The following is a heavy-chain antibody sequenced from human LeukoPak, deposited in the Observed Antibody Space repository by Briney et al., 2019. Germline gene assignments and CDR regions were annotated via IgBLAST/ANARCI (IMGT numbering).Heavy chain of an antibody. D-gene: IGHD2/OR15-2a*01. CDR1: GYSIISDYY. V-gene: IGHV4-38-2*01. J-gene: IGHJ3*02. CDR3: ARPLGCKSAACPTDAFDI. CDR2: IYHSGST. Sequence: PSETLYLTCAVSGYSIISDYYWGWIRQPPGKGLEWIGNIYHSGSTHYNPSLKSRVTISVDTSKNQFSLKLTSVTAADTAVYYCARPLGCKSAACPTDAFDIWGHGTVVTVSS.